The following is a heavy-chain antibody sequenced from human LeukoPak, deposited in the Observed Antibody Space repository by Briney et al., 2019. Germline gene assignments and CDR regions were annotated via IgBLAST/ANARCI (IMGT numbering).Heavy chain of an antibody. D-gene: IGHD6-13*01. Sequence: ASVKVSCKASGYTFTGYYMHWVRQAPGQGLEWMGWINPNSGGTNYAQKFQGRVTMTRDTSISTAYMELSRLRSDDTAVYYCARPLGYSGSWPPDYWGQGTLVTVSS. CDR3: ARPLGYSGSWPPDY. CDR1: GYTFTGYY. CDR2: INPNSGGT. J-gene: IGHJ4*02. V-gene: IGHV1-2*02.